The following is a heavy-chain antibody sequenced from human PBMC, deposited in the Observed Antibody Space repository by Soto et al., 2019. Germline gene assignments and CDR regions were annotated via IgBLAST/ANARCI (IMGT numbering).Heavy chain of an antibody. CDR1: GGSISSGGYY. V-gene: IGHV4-61*08. Sequence: SSETLSLTCTVSGGSISSGGYYWSWIRQPPGKGLEWIGYIYYSGSTNYNPSLKSRVTISVDTSKNQFSLKLSSVTAADTAVYYCARENRPYSSSSFGNYYYYYYMDVWGKGTTVTVSS. CDR3: ARENRPYSSSSFGNYYYYYYMDV. CDR2: IYYSGST. D-gene: IGHD6-6*01. J-gene: IGHJ6*03.